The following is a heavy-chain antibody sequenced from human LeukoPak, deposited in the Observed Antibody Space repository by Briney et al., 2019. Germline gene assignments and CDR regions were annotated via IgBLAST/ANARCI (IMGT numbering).Heavy chain of an antibody. V-gene: IGHV4-34*01. D-gene: IGHD1-26*01. CDR3: ARHSGRTGGYFDY. CDR1: GGSFSGYY. J-gene: IGHJ4*02. Sequence: PSETLSLTCAVYGGSFSGYYWSWIRQPPGKGLEWIGEINHSGSTNYNPSLKSRVTISVDTSKNQFSLKLSSVTAADTAVYYCARHSGRTGGYFDYWGQGTLVTVSS. CDR2: INHSGST.